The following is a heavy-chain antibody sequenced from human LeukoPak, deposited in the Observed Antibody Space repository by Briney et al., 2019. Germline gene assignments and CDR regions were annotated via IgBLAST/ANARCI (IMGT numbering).Heavy chain of an antibody. J-gene: IGHJ4*02. CDR2: IYYSGTT. CDR3: AREGSGSYFDY. V-gene: IGHV4-59*01. D-gene: IGHD6-25*01. CDR1: GGSIGRYY. Sequence: SETLSLTCTVSGGSIGRYYWRWIRQPPGKGLEWIGYIYYSGTTNYNPSLKSRVNISLETSKNQCSLKVRSVTAADMAVYYCAREGSGSYFDYWGQGTLVTVSS.